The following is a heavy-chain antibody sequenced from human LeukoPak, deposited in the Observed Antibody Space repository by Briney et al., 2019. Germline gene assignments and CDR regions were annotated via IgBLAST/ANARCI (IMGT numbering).Heavy chain of an antibody. CDR1: GYTFTGYY. V-gene: IGHV1-2*02. CDR2: INPNSGGT. Sequence: ASVKVSCKASGYTFTGYYMHWVRQAPGQGLEWMGWINPNSGGTNYAQKFQGGVTMTRDTSISTAYMELSRLRSNDTAVYYCARGGWFGELVDYWGQGTLVTVSS. D-gene: IGHD3-10*01. CDR3: ARGGWFGELVDY. J-gene: IGHJ4*02.